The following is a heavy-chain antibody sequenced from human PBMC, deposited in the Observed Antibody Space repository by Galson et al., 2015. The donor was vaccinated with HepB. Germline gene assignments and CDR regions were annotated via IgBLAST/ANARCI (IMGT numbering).Heavy chain of an antibody. Sequence: SLRLSCATSGFTSGDYTMSWFRQAPGKGLEWVGFIRSKAYGGTTEYAASVKGRFTISRDDSKSIAYLQMSSLKTEDTAMYYCTRELQAWDHNYYYGMDVWGQGTTVTVSS. CDR3: TRELQAWDHNYYYGMDV. V-gene: IGHV3-49*03. CDR1: GFTSGDYT. D-gene: IGHD1-26*01. CDR2: IRSKAYGGTT. J-gene: IGHJ6*02.